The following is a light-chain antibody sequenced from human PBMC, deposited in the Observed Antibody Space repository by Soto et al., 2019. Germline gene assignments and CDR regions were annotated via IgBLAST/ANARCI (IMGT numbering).Light chain of an antibody. CDR2: DNN. V-gene: IGLV1-51*01. CDR3: GTGDSSLSAGWV. Sequence: QSVLTQPPSVSAAPGQKVTISCSGSSSNIGNNYVSWYQQLPGTAPKLLIYDNNKRPSGIPDRFSGSKSGTSATLGITGLQTGDEADYYCGTGDSSLSAGWVFGGGTKLTVL. J-gene: IGLJ3*02. CDR1: SSNIGNNY.